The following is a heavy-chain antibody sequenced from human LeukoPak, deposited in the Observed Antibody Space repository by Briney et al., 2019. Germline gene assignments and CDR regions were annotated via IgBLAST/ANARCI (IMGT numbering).Heavy chain of an antibody. CDR3: VSNSRAARQFDY. V-gene: IGHV3-66*01. CDR2: IYSGGGT. J-gene: IGHJ4*02. CDR1: GFTVSSSY. Sequence: PGGSLRLSCEASGFTVSSSYMSWVRQARGKGLEWVAIIYSGGGTYYADSVKGRFTISRDNSKNTLYLQVNSLRAEDTAMYYCVSNSRAARQFDYWGQGTLVTVSS. D-gene: IGHD6-6*01.